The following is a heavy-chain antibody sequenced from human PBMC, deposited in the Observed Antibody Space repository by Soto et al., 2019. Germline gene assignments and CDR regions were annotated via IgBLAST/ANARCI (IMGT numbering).Heavy chain of an antibody. D-gene: IGHD3-22*01. Sequence: ASVKVSCKASGYTFTGYYMHWVRQAPGQGLEWMGWINPNSGGTNYAQKFQGRVTMTRDTSISTAYMELSRLRSEDTAVYYCARENYYDTSGYPFDYWGRGTLVTVSS. CDR1: GYTFTGYY. CDR2: INPNSGGT. J-gene: IGHJ4*02. CDR3: ARENYYDTSGYPFDY. V-gene: IGHV1-2*02.